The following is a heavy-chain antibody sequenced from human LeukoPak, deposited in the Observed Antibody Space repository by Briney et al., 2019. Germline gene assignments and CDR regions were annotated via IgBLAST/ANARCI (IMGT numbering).Heavy chain of an antibody. CDR1: GFTFDDYG. J-gene: IGHJ4*02. CDR3: AKSGYYFRAWYFDY. D-gene: IGHD2/OR15-2a*01. V-gene: IGHV3-23*01. Sequence: GGSLRLSCAASGFTFDDYGMSRVRQAPGKGLEGVSAISGSGGSTYYADSVKGRFTISRDNSKNTLYLQMNSLRAEDTAVYYCAKSGYYFRAWYFDYWGQGTLVTVSS. CDR2: ISGSGGST.